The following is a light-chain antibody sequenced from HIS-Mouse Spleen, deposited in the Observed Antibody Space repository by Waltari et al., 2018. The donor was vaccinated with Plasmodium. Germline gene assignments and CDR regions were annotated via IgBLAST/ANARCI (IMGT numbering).Light chain of an antibody. CDR1: NIGRKN. J-gene: IGLJ2*01. CDR3: QVWDSSTVV. V-gene: IGLV3-9*01. CDR2: RDS. Sequence: SYELTQPLSVSVALGQTARITCGGKNIGRKNVHWHQPKPGQAPVLGIYRDSNRPPGIPERFSGSNSGNTATLTISRAQAGDEADYYCQVWDSSTVVFGGGTKLTVL.